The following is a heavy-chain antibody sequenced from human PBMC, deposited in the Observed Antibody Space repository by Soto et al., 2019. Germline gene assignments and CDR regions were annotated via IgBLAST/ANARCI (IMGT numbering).Heavy chain of an antibody. D-gene: IGHD2-2*01. CDR3: AKDVGDIVVVPADQADV. Sequence: EVQLLESGGGLVQPGGSLRLSCAASGFTFSSYAMSWVRQAPGKGLEWVSAISGSGGSTYYADSVRGRFTISRDNSKNTLYRQRNSMRAADTAVYYCAKDVGDIVVVPADQADVWGQGTTVTVSS. CDR1: GFTFSSYA. V-gene: IGHV3-23*01. CDR2: ISGSGGST. J-gene: IGHJ6*02.